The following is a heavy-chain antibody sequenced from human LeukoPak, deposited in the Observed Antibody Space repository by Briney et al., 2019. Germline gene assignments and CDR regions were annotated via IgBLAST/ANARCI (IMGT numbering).Heavy chain of an antibody. V-gene: IGHV3-23*01. Sequence: PGGSLRLSCAASGFTFSSYGMSWVRQAPGKGLEWVSAISGSGGSTYYADSVKSRFTISRDNAKNTLYLQMNSLRAEDTAVYYCAKGDSSGYDAFDIWGQGTMVTVSS. CDR3: AKGDSSGYDAFDI. CDR2: ISGSGGST. J-gene: IGHJ3*02. D-gene: IGHD3-22*01. CDR1: GFTFSSYG.